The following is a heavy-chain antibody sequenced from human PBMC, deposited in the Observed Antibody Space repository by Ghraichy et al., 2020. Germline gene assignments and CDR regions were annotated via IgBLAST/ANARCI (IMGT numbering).Heavy chain of an antibody. V-gene: IGHV4-39*02. CDR2: IYYGGST. D-gene: IGHD7-27*01. Sequence: SETLSLTCTVSDGSIRSSNYYWGWIRQPPGKGLEWIGSIYYGGSTYYNPSLKSRVTISVDTSKNHFSLKLTSVTAADTAVYYCARSLGYPDAFDIWGQGTMVTVSS. CDR3: ARSLGYPDAFDI. J-gene: IGHJ3*02. CDR1: DGSIRSSNYY.